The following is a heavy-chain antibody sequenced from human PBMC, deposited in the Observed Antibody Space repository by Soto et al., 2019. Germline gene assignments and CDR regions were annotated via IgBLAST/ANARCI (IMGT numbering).Heavy chain of an antibody. V-gene: IGHV4-34*07. CDR1: GGSFSGYS. Sequence: PSETLSLTCAVYGGSFSGYSWSWIRQPPGKGLEWIGTIYYSGSTYYNPSLKSRVTLSVDTSTNQCSLTLSSMTAADTAVYYCALRSMEVVPEYWGKGTLVTVS. J-gene: IGHJ4*02. D-gene: IGHD3-22*01. CDR2: IYYSGST. CDR3: ALRSMEVVPEY.